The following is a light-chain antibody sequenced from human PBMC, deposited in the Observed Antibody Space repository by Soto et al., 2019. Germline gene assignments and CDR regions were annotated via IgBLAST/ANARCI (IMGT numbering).Light chain of an antibody. J-gene: IGKJ1*01. Sequence: EIVLTQSPATLSLSPGDRATLSCSASQSVDAYLAWYQQRPGQAPRLLMFDASNRATGTPTRFSGRGSGTDFTLTISSLEPEDFAVYYCQQRSTWSPTFGQGTKVEIK. CDR2: DAS. CDR1: QSVDAY. CDR3: QQRSTWSPT. V-gene: IGKV3-11*01.